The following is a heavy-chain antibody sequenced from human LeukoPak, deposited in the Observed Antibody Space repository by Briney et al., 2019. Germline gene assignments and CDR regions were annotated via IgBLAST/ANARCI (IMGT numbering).Heavy chain of an antibody. D-gene: IGHD2-15*01. V-gene: IGHV4-34*01. CDR2: INHSGST. CDR3: ARGGGIVGYYFDY. CDR1: GGSFSGYY. Sequence: SETLSLTCAVYGGSFSGYYWTWIRQPPGKGLEWIGEINHSGSTNYNPSLKSRVTISVDTSKNQFSLKLGSVTAADTAVYYCARGGGIVGYYFDYWGQGTLVTVSS. J-gene: IGHJ4*02.